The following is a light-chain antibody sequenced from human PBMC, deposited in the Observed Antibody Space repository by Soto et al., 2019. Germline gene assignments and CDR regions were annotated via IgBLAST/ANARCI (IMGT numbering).Light chain of an antibody. CDR1: QSLLHSNGYNY. CDR2: LGS. J-gene: IGKJ2*01. CDR3: MQALRRPYT. V-gene: IGKV2-28*01. Sequence: DIVMTQSPLSLPVTPGEPASISCRSSQSLLHSNGYNYLDWYLQKPGQSPPLLTSLGSNRASGVPGRCSGSGSATDSTLNIARVAAEDFGVYYYMQALRRPYTFGQGTKLEIK.